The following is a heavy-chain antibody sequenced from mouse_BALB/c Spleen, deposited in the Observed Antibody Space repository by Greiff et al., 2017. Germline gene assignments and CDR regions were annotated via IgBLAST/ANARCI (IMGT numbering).Heavy chain of an antibody. Sequence: EVQLQQSGAELVRSGASVKLSCTASGFNIKDYYMHWVKQRPEQGLEWIGWIDPENGNTIYDPKFQGKASITADTSSNTAYLQLSSLTSEDTAVYYCARSGYGSSYAWFAYWGQGTLVTVSA. CDR3: ARSGYGSSYAWFAY. V-gene: IGHV14-1*02. CDR1: GFNIKDYY. D-gene: IGHD1-1*01. J-gene: IGHJ3*01. CDR2: IDPENGNT.